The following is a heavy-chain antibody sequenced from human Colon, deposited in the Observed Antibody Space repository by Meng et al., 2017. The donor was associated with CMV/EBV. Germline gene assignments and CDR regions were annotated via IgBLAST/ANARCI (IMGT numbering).Heavy chain of an antibody. V-gene: IGHV1-46*01. J-gene: IGHJ4*02. CDR3: TRDIVL. D-gene: IGHD2-15*01. Sequence: QAQRVQSRAEATKPGASVKVYCKASGFTFSTQYIHWVRQAPGQGLEWLGIIKPSGGSTGYAQKFQGRVTMTRDTSTSTVYMELSSLRSEDTAMYYCTRDIVLWGQGTLVTVSS. CDR2: IKPSGGST. CDR1: GFTFSTQY.